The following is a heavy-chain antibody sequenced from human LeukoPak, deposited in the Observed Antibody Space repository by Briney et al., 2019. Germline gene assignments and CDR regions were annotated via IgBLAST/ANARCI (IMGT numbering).Heavy chain of an antibody. Sequence: GESLKISCKGSGYGFTSYWIGWVRQMPGKGLEWMGIIYPGDSDTRYSPSFQGQVTISADKSISTAYLQWSSLKASDTAMYYCAIFDFLFGEIDNWFDPWGQGTLVTVSS. CDR1: GYGFTSYW. V-gene: IGHV5-51*01. J-gene: IGHJ5*02. CDR2: IYPGDSDT. CDR3: AIFDFLFGEIDNWFDP. D-gene: IGHD3-3*01.